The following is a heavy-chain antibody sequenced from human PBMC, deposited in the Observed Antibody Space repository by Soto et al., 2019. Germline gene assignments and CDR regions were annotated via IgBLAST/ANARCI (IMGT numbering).Heavy chain of an antibody. CDR1: GGTFSSYA. V-gene: IGHV1-69*13. J-gene: IGHJ3*02. CDR2: IIPIFGTA. CDR3: ARVQEVVPTLGDAFDI. Sequence: ASVKVSCKASGGTFSSYAISLVRQAPGQGLEWMGGIIPIFGTANYAQKFQGRVTITADESTSTAYMELSSLRSEDTAVYYCARVQEVVPTLGDAFDIWGQGTMVTVSS. D-gene: IGHD2-15*01.